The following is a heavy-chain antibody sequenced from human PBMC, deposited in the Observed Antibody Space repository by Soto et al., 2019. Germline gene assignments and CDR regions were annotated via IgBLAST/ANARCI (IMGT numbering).Heavy chain of an antibody. J-gene: IGHJ4*02. Sequence: VASLTISCKGSGYSFAGYWITWVRQKPGKGLEWMGRIGPSDSQTYYSPSFRGHVTISATKSITTAFLQWSSLRASDTAMYYCARQIYDSDTGPNFQYYFDSWGQGTLVTVSS. V-gene: IGHV5-10-1*01. CDR2: IGPSDSQT. CDR3: ARQIYDSDTGPNFQYYFDS. D-gene: IGHD3-22*01. CDR1: GYSFAGYW.